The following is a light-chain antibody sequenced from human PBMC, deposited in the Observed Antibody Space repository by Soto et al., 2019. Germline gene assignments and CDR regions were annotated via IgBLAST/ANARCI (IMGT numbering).Light chain of an antibody. Sequence: QSVLTQPASVSGSPGQSITISCTGTSSDVGSYNLVSWYQQHPGKAPKLMIYEVSKRPSGVSNPFSGSKSGNTASLTISGVQAEDEADYYCCSYAGSSTFVVFGTGTKVTVL. CDR2: EVS. CDR3: CSYAGSSTFVV. CDR1: SSDVGSYNL. V-gene: IGLV2-23*02. J-gene: IGLJ1*01.